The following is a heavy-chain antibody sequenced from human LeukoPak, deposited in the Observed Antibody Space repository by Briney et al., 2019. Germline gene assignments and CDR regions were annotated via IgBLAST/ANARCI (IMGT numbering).Heavy chain of an antibody. CDR1: GYSISSGYY. CDR2: IYHSGST. J-gene: IGHJ6*03. Sequence: SETLSLTCTVSGYSISSGYYWGWIRQPPGKGLEWIGSIYHSGSTYYNPSLKSRVTISVDTSKNQFSLKLSSVTAADTAVYYCARGSDDFRELSYYYYYMDVWGKGTTVTISS. CDR3: ARGSDDFRELSYYYYYMDV. D-gene: IGHD3-10*01. V-gene: IGHV4-38-2*02.